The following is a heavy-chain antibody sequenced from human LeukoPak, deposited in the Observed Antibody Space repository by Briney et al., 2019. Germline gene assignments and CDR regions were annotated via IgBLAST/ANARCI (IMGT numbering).Heavy chain of an antibody. D-gene: IGHD2-2*01. V-gene: IGHV1-69*01. J-gene: IGHJ3*02. Sequence: SVKVSCKASGGTFSSYAISWVRQAPGQGLEWMGGIIPIFGTANYAQKFQGRVTITADESTSTAYMELSSLRSEDTAVYYCARAGYQLLSNDAFDIWGQGTVVTVSS. CDR1: GGTFSSYA. CDR3: ARAGYQLLSNDAFDI. CDR2: IIPIFGTA.